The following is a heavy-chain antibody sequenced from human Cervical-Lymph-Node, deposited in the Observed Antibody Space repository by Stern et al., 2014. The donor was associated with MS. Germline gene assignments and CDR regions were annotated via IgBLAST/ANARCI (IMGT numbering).Heavy chain of an antibody. D-gene: IGHD2/OR15-2a*01. CDR3: ARQHCTTINCENYYFDY. Sequence: VPLPESGPGLGKPSGTLSPTCPFPWGPLTSNYLGSLVRQSPGEGLGWIGEIFHLGSTNYSPSLQSRVTISADKSKNQFSLRLDSVTAADTALYYCARQHCTTINCENYYFDYWGQGSLVTVSS. CDR1: WGPLTSNYL. J-gene: IGHJ4*02. V-gene: IGHV4-4*02. CDR2: IFHLGST.